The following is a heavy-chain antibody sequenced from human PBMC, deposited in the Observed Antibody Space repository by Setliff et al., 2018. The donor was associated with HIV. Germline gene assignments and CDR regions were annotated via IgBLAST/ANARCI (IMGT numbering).Heavy chain of an antibody. CDR3: ARSAYDSSGLPY. J-gene: IGHJ4*02. CDR1: GGSLTSSSYY. CDR2: VYYRGIT. D-gene: IGHD3-22*01. V-gene: IGHV4-39*07. Sequence: SETLSLTCTVSGGSLTSSSYYWGWIRQPPGKGLEWLGLVYYRGITFYSPSLKSRVTISVDTSKNQFSLNLSSVTAADTAVYYCARSAYDSSGLPYWGQGTLVTVSS.